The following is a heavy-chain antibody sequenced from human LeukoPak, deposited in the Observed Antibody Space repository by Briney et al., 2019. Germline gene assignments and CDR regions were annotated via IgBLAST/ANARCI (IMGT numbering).Heavy chain of an antibody. CDR3: AKSHYYDSSGYNDY. CDR2: ISPSGGGT. D-gene: IGHD3-22*01. V-gene: IGHV3-23*01. Sequence: GGSLRLSCAASGFTFSSYGMNWVRQAPGKGLEWISGISPSGGGTYYADFVKGRFTISRDDSKNTLYLQMNSLRGDDTAVYYCAKSHYYDSSGYNDYWGQGTLVTVSS. CDR1: GFTFSSYG. J-gene: IGHJ4*02.